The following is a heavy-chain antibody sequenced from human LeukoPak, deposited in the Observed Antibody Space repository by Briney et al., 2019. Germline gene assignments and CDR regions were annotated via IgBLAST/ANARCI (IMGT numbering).Heavy chain of an antibody. CDR2: IYHSGST. J-gene: IGHJ4*02. D-gene: IGHD2-2*01. Sequence: PSETLSLTCAVSGGSINSCYWSWIRQPPGKGLEWIGYIYHSGSTYYNPSLKSRVTISVDRSKNQFSLKLSSVTAADTAVYYCARSWVKVVVPAANPGLDKYYFDYWGQGTLVTVSS. V-gene: IGHV4-59*12. CDR3: ARSWVKVVVPAANPGLDKYYFDY. CDR1: GGSINSCY.